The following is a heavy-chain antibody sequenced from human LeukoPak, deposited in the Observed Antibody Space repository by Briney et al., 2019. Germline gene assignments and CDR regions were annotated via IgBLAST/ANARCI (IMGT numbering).Heavy chain of an antibody. Sequence: SGTLSLTCAVSGGSISSSNWWSWVRQPPGKGLEWIGYIYHSGSTYYNSSLKSRVTISVDTSKNQFSLKLSSLTAADTAVYYCARGRNGDNVDYWGQGTLVTVSS. V-gene: IGHV4-4*02. D-gene: IGHD2-15*01. CDR2: IYHSGST. CDR3: ARGRNGDNVDY. CDR1: GGSISSSNW. J-gene: IGHJ4*02.